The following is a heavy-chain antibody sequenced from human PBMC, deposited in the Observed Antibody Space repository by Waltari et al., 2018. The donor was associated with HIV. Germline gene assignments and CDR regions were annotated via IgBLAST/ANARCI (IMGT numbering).Heavy chain of an antibody. D-gene: IGHD1-26*01. CDR1: GLRFSKYG. V-gene: IGHV3-30*02. CDR2: IRYNGGNK. CDR3: AKTGVGARFFDY. Sequence: VQLVESGGGVVHPGGSLSLSCAAAGLRFSKYGIHWVRQPSGTGLGGVAFIRYNGGNKDYADSVKGRFINSRDNSKNTVYLQMNSLRAEDTAVYHCAKTGVGARFFDYWGQGTLVTVSS. J-gene: IGHJ4*02.